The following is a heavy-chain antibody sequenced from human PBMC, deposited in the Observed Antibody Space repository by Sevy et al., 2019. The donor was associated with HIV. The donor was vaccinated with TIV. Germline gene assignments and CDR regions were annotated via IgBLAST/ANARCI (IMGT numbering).Heavy chain of an antibody. J-gene: IGHJ4*01. CDR3: ARDKNYYVSGRFDY. Sequence: ASVKASCKASGGIFRSNAISWVRQAPGQGLEWMGGTIAVFGTTHYAQKFQGRVTITADESRSTAYMELSSLKSEDTAVYYCARDKNYYVSGRFDYWGQGSQVTVSS. CDR1: GGIFRSNA. CDR2: TIAVFGTT. D-gene: IGHD3-10*01. V-gene: IGHV1-69*13.